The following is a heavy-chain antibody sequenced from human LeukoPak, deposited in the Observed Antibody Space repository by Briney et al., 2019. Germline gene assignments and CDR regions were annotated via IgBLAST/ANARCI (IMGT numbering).Heavy chain of an antibody. CDR1: GFIFDEYA. J-gene: IGHJ3*01. V-gene: IGHV3-9*01. CDR2: ISYSSNTI. CDR3: TKDRGGSSQLGDAFDV. D-gene: IGHD4-23*01. Sequence: GGSLRLSCAASGFIFDEYAMHWVRQVPGKGLEWVSGISYSSNTIVYVDSVKGRFTISRDNAQHSLYLQTNSLRAEDTALYYCTKDRGGSSQLGDAFDVWGQGTMVSVSS.